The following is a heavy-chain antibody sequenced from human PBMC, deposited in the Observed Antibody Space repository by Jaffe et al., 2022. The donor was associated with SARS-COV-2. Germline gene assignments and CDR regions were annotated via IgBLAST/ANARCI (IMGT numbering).Heavy chain of an antibody. CDR2: INSRGTTI. Sequence: QVQLVESGGGLVKPGGSLRLSCAASGFTFSDYHMSWIRQAPGKGLEWIACINSRGTTITHAESVKGRFTISRDNAKNSLFLQMNSLRDEDTAVYYCAKRTTIGTPYNDWGQGTVVTVSS. D-gene: IGHD1-1*01. CDR3: AKRTTIGTPYND. J-gene: IGHJ4*02. V-gene: IGHV3-11*01. CDR1: GFTFSDYH.